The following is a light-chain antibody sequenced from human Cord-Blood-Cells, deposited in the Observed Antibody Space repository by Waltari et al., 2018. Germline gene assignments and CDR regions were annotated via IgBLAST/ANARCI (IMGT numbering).Light chain of an antibody. Sequence: QSVLTQPPSVSGAPGQRVTISCTWSSSNIGAGYDLPWYQQLPGTAPKLLIYGNSNRPSGVPDRFSGSKSGTSASLAITGLQAEDEADYYCQSYDSSLSGWVFGGGTKLTVL. CDR2: GNS. CDR1: SSNIGAGYD. V-gene: IGLV1-40*01. J-gene: IGLJ3*02. CDR3: QSYDSSLSGWV.